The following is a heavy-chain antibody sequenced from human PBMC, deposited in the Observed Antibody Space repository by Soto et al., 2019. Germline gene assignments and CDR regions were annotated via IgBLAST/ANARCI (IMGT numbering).Heavy chain of an antibody. CDR1: GCSVSNNTYD. J-gene: IGHJ4*02. Sequence: AGTLSLNCSVSGCSVSNNTYDWSWIRQPRGKRLEWIGYVYYSGTTNYNPSLKSRVTISVDLSKNQFSLRLSSVTTADTALYYCARTTAVPNTLRSRYFFDYWGQGTMFTVSS. CDR2: VYYSGTT. CDR3: ARTTAVPNTLRSRYFFDY. V-gene: IGHV4-61*01. D-gene: IGHD4-17*01.